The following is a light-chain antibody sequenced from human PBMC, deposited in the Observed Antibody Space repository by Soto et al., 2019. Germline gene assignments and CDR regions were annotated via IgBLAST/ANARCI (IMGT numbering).Light chain of an antibody. Sequence: EIVLTQSPGTLSLSPGDRATLSCRASQSVSIYLAWYQQKPGQAPRLLIYDASNRVTGIPARFSGSGSGTDFTLTIISVEPEDFAFYYCQQRVDWLTFGGGTKLEIK. CDR3: QQRVDWLT. V-gene: IGKV3-11*01. CDR2: DAS. J-gene: IGKJ4*01. CDR1: QSVSIY.